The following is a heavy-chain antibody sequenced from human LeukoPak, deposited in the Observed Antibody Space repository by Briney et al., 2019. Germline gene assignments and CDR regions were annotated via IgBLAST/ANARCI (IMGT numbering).Heavy chain of an antibody. Sequence: SETLSLTCTVSGGSISIYYWSWIRQPPGKGLEWIGYIYYSGSTSYNPSLKSRVTISVDTSKNQFSLKLSSVTAADTAVYYCAREGMGIEAGTVDYWGQGTLVTVSS. J-gene: IGHJ4*02. CDR3: AREGMGIEAGTVDY. D-gene: IGHD1/OR15-1a*01. CDR1: GGSISIYY. CDR2: IYYSGST. V-gene: IGHV4-59*01.